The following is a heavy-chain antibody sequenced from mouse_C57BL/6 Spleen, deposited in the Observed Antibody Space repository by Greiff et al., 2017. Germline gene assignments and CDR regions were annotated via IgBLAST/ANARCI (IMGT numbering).Heavy chain of an antibody. CDR1: GYTFTDYY. J-gene: IGHJ2*01. V-gene: IGHV1-26*01. D-gene: IGHD2-3*01. CDR2: INPNNGGT. CDR3: ARGGYYD. Sequence: EVQLQQAGPELVKPGASVKISCKASGYTFTDYYMNWVKQSHGKSLEWIGDINPNNGGTSYNQKFKGKATLTVDKSSSTAYMELRSLTSEDSAVYYFARGGYYDWGQGTTLTVSS.